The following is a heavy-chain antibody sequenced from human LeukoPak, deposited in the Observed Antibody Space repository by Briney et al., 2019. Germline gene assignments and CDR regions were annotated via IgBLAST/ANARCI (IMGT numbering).Heavy chain of an antibody. D-gene: IGHD6-13*01. CDR2: TRNRANSYTT. CDR1: GCTFSNYV. V-gene: IGHV3-72*01. J-gene: IGHJ4*02. CDR3: ARVRAAGAGHYFDY. Sequence: GGSLRLSCAASGCTFSNYVMGWVRKAQGKGLERVGRTRNRANSYTTEYAASVKGRFTISRDDSKNSLYLRMTSLQTEDTAVYYCARVRAAGAGHYFDYWGQGTLVTVSS.